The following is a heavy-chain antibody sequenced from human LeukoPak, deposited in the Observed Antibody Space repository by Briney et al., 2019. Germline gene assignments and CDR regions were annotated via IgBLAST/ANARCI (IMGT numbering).Heavy chain of an antibody. CDR3: AKVRSYGYNYFDY. D-gene: IGHD5-18*01. Sequence: PGGSLRLSCTASGFTFSSHWMHWVRQAPGKGLVWVSRSNSDGSSTIYADSVKGRFTISRDSSKNTLYLQMNSLRVEDTAVYYCAKVRSYGYNYFDYWGQGTLVTVSS. V-gene: IGHV3-74*01. CDR1: GFTFSSHW. CDR2: SNSDGSST. J-gene: IGHJ4*02.